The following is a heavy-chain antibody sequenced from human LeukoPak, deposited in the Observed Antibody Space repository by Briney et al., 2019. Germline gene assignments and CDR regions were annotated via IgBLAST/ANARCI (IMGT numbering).Heavy chain of an antibody. CDR1: GFSLSTSGVG. CDR2: IYWNDDK. Sequence: SGPTLVHPTQPLTLTCTFSGFSLSTSGVGVGWIRQPPGKALEWLALIYWNDDKRYSPSLKSRLTITKDTSKNQVVLTMTNMDPVDTATYCCAHSTIRARCFDYWGQGTLVTVSS. V-gene: IGHV2-5*01. CDR3: AHSTIRARCFDY. J-gene: IGHJ4*02. D-gene: IGHD5-12*01.